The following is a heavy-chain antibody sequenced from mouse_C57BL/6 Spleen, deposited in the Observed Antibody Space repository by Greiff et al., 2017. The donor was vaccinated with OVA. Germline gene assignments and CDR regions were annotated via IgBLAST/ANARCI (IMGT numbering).Heavy chain of an antibody. Sequence: QVQLKESGPGLVAPSQSLSITCTVSGFSLTSYAISWVRQPPGKGLEWLGVIWPGGGTNYNSALKSRLSISKDNSKSQVFLKMNSLQTDDTARYYCARYYYGSSYYAMDYWGQGTSVTVSS. V-gene: IGHV2-9-1*01. CDR1: GFSLTSYA. J-gene: IGHJ4*01. CDR2: IWPGGGT. CDR3: ARYYYGSSYYAMDY. D-gene: IGHD1-1*01.